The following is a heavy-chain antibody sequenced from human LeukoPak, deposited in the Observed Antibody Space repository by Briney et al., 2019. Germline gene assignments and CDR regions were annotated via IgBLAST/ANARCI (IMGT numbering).Heavy chain of an antibody. CDR2: ISSSSSYI. J-gene: IGHJ4*02. D-gene: IGHD3-22*01. Sequence: GGSLRLSCAASGFTFSSYSMNWVRQAPGKGLEWVSSISSSSSYIYYADSVKGRFTISRDNAKNSLYLQMNSLRAKDTAVYYCARDVNYYDSSGYQAGTFDYWGQGTLVTVSS. V-gene: IGHV3-21*01. CDR3: ARDVNYYDSSGYQAGTFDY. CDR1: GFTFSSYS.